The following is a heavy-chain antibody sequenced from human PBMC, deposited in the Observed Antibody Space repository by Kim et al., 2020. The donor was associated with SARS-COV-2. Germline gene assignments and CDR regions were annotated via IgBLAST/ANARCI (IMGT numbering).Heavy chain of an antibody. J-gene: IGHJ4*02. CDR2: ISGSGGST. Sequence: GGSLRLSCAASGFTFSSYAMSWVRQAPGKGLEWVSAISGSGGSTYYADSVKGRFTISRDNSKNTLYLQMNSLRAEDTAVYYCASAGSISSSWYLDIDYWGQGTLVTVSS. D-gene: IGHD6-13*01. V-gene: IGHV3-23*01. CDR3: ASAGSISSSWYLDIDY. CDR1: GFTFSSYA.